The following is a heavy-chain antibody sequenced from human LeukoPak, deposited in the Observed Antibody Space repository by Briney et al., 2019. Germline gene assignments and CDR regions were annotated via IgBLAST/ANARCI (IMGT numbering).Heavy chain of an antibody. Sequence: ETLSLTCAVYGGSFSGYYWSWIRQPPGKGLEWIGEINHSGSTNYNPSLKSRVTISVDTSENQFSLKLSSVTAADTAVYYCARRTVTTFTNYFDYWGQGTLVTVSS. D-gene: IGHD4-17*01. V-gene: IGHV4-34*01. CDR3: ARRTVTTFTNYFDY. CDR1: GGSFSGYY. J-gene: IGHJ4*02. CDR2: INHSGST.